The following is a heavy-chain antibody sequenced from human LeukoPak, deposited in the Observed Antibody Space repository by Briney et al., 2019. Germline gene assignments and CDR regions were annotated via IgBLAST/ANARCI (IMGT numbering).Heavy chain of an antibody. CDR1: GFTFSSYG. V-gene: IGHV3-30*18. CDR2: VSYDGSNK. J-gene: IGHJ4*02. Sequence: GGSLRLSCAASGFTFSSYGMHWVRQAPGKGLEWVAVVSYDGSNKYYADSVKGRFTISRDNSKNTLYLQMNSLRAEDTAVYYCAKPALYYYDSSGYPYYFDYWGQGTLVTVSS. D-gene: IGHD3-22*01. CDR3: AKPALYYYDSSGYPYYFDY.